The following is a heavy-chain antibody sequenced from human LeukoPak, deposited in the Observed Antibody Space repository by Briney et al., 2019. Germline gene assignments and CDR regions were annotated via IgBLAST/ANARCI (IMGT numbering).Heavy chain of an antibody. CDR3: ARHDQYYYGSGSYYSGGFDY. D-gene: IGHD3-10*01. CDR2: IYYSGGT. J-gene: IGHJ4*02. Sequence: SETLSLTSTVSGGSISSSRYYWGWICQPPEKGLEWMGGIYYSGGTYYSPSLKSRVTISVATSKNQCSLKLSSVTAADTAVYYCARHDQYYYGSGSYYSGGFDYWGQGTLVTVSS. V-gene: IGHV4-39*01. CDR1: GGSISSSRYY.